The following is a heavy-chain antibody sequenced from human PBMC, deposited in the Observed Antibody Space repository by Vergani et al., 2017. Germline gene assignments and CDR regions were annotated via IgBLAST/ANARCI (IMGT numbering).Heavy chain of an antibody. CDR1: GCTFSSYA. Sequence: QVQLVESGGGVVQPGRSLRLSCAASGCTFSSYAMHWVRQAPGKGLEWVAVISYDGSNKYYADSVKGRSTISRDNSKNTLYLQMNSLRAEDTAVYYCARGASGDYVSSFDYWGQGTLVTVSS. V-gene: IGHV3-30-3*01. CDR2: ISYDGSNK. J-gene: IGHJ4*02. D-gene: IGHD4-17*01. CDR3: ARGASGDYVSSFDY.